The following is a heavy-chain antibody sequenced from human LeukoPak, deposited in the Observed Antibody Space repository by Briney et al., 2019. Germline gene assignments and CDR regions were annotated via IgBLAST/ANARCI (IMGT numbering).Heavy chain of an antibody. CDR1: GFTFNNYV. J-gene: IGHJ4*02. D-gene: IGHD5-24*01. V-gene: IGHV3-23*01. Sequence: GGSLRLSCAASGFTFNNYVMGWVRQAPGKGLEWVSAIGYATYTTYYADSVRGRFTISRDNSGSMLYPQMNSLRVEDTAVYYCAKDRGGGYLDIDYWGQGTLVSVSS. CDR2: IGYATYTT. CDR3: AKDRGGGYLDIDY.